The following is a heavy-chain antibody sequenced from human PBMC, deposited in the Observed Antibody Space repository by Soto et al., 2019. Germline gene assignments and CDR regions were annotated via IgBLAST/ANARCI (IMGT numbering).Heavy chain of an antibody. V-gene: IGHV1-18*01. CDR2: ISPYSGYT. D-gene: IGHD2-2*01. CDR1: GYSFMKYG. CDR3: AREASVLIPAAQPSRFDS. Sequence: KVSCKGFGYSFMKYGINWVRQAPGQGLEWVGWISPYSGYTHSAQKFHGRLTLTTDTAASTAYMELRILRSADTALYYCAREASVLIPAAQPSRFDSWGQGTLVTVSS. J-gene: IGHJ4*02.